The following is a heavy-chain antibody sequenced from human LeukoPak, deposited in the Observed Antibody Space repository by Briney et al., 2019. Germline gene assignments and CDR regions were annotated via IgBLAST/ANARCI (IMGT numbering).Heavy chain of an antibody. CDR2: ISGYNGYT. V-gene: IGHV1-18*01. CDR3: ARDEARYSSGYYPSWFDP. D-gene: IGHD3-22*01. CDR1: GYTFTSYG. Sequence: EASVKVSCKASGYTFTSYGISWGRQAPGQGLEWMGWISGYNGYTHYAHNLQGRVTMTTDTSTSTAYMELRSLRSDDTAVYYCARDEARYSSGYYPSWFDPWGEGTLVTVSS. J-gene: IGHJ5*02.